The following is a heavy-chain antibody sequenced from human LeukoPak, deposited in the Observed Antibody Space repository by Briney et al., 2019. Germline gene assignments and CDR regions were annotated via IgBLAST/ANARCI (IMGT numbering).Heavy chain of an antibody. CDR3: AKVDITGTIPRAFDI. V-gene: IGHV3-23*01. Sequence: GGSLRLSCAASGFTFSSYVMSWVRQAPGKVLKRVSAIIGSGVTPYYADSVKGRFTISRDNSKNTLDLHLNSLRAEDTAMFYCAKVDITGTIPRAFDIWGQGTMVTVSS. CDR1: GFTFSSYV. D-gene: IGHD1/OR15-1a*01. CDR2: IIGSGVTP. J-gene: IGHJ3*02.